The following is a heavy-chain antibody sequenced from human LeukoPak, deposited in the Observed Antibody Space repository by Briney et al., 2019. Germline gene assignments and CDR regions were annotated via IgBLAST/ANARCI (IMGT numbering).Heavy chain of an antibody. Sequence: SGRSLRLSCTASRFSIGDYAMSWVRQAPGKGLEWVGFIRSKAYGGTTEYAASVKGRFTISRDDSKNIAYLQMNSLKTEDTAVYYCQLRYFDWFDYWGQGTLVTVSS. CDR1: RFSIGDYA. CDR3: QLRYFDWFDY. D-gene: IGHD3-9*01. V-gene: IGHV3-49*04. CDR2: IRSKAYGGTT. J-gene: IGHJ4*02.